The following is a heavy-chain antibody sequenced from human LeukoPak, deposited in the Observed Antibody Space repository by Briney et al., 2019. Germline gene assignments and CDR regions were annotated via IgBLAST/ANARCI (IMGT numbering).Heavy chain of an antibody. Sequence: GGSLRLSCAASGFTFSSYDMSWVRQAPGKGLEWVSAISGRGGSTYYADSVKGRFTTSRDNSKNTLYLQMNSLRAEDTAVYYCAKPRISAITNSFDYWGQGILVTVSS. V-gene: IGHV3-23*01. CDR1: GFTFSSYD. CDR2: ISGRGGST. J-gene: IGHJ4*02. D-gene: IGHD2-2*01. CDR3: AKPRISAITNSFDY.